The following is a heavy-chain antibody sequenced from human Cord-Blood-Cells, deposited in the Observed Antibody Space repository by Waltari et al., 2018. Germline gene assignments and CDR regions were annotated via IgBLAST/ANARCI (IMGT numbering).Heavy chain of an antibody. CDR2: MNPKRGNT. CDR1: GYTFTSYD. J-gene: IGHJ3*02. D-gene: IGHD6-13*01. CDR3: ARGSAGYDAFDI. V-gene: IGHV1-8*03. Sequence: QVQLVQSGAEVKKPGASVKVSCKASGYTFTSYDINWVRQATGQGLEWRGWMNPKRGNTGYAQEFNGRVTITRNTSISTAYMELSSLRSEDTAVYYCARGSAGYDAFDIWGQGTMVTVSS.